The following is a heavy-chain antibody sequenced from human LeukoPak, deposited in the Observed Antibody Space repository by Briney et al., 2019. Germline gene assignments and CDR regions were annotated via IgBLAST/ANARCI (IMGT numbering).Heavy chain of an antibody. CDR3: TQGVAKAYS. V-gene: IGHV3-15*01. CDR1: GFTLSPISNGW. J-gene: IGHJ4*02. D-gene: IGHD5-12*01. CDR2: IKSKSDGGTT. Sequence: GGSLRVSPAPPGFTLSPISNGWMSWVRQAPGKGLEWVGRIKSKSDGGTTDFAAPVKGIFTMSRDDSENTVSLKMNSLKIEDTAVYFCTQGVAKAYSWGQGTLVTVSS.